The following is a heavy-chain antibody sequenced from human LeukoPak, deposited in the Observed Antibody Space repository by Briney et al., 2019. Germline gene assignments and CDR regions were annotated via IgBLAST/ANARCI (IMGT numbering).Heavy chain of an antibody. J-gene: IGHJ5*01. CDR1: GFTFGNYA. D-gene: IGHD2-2*01. V-gene: IGHV3-23*01. Sequence: PGGSLRLSCEASGFTFGNYAMSWVRQAPGKGLEWVSGISGSGGSTYYADSVKGRFTISRDNTKNTLYLQMNSLRAEDTAVYYCAKDRHAPGRYCSSTSCFPFDSWGQGTLVTVSS. CDR2: ISGSGGST. CDR3: AKDRHAPGRYCSSTSCFPFDS.